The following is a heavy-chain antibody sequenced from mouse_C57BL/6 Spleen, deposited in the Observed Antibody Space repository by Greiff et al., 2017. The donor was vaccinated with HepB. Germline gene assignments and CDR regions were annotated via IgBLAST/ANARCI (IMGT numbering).Heavy chain of an antibody. D-gene: IGHD1-1*01. V-gene: IGHV1-5*01. CDR1: GYTFTSYW. CDR2: IYPGNSDT. CDR3: TSDYYGSSYDWYFDV. Sequence: VQLQQSGTVLARPGASVKMSCKTSGYTFTSYWMHWVKQRPGQGLEWIGAIYPGNSDTSYNQKFKGKAKLTAVTSASTAYMELSSLTNEDSAVYYCTSDYYGSSYDWYFDVWGTGTTVTVSS. J-gene: IGHJ1*03.